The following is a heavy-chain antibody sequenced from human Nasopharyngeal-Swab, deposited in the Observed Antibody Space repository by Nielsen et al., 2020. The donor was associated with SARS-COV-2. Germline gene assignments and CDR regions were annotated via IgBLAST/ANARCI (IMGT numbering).Heavy chain of an antibody. Sequence: GESLKISCAASGFTVSSNYMNWVRQAPGKGLEWVSVIYTGGSTYYADSVKGRFTISRDNSKNTLYLQMNSLRAEDTAVYYCAKVAAAAYYFDYWGQGTLVTVSS. CDR1: GFTVSSNY. CDR3: AKVAAAAYYFDY. CDR2: IYTGGST. V-gene: IGHV3-53*01. J-gene: IGHJ4*02. D-gene: IGHD6-25*01.